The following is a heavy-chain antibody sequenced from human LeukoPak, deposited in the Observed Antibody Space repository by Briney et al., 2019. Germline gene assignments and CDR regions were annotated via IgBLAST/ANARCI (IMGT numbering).Heavy chain of an antibody. J-gene: IGHJ4*02. V-gene: IGHV4-59*08. D-gene: IGHD3-22*01. CDR3: ARQDSSGYYDY. CDR1: GFTFSSYA. CDR2: IYYSGST. Sequence: GSLRLSCAASGFTFSSYAMSWIRQPPGKGLEWIGYIYYSGSTNYNPSLKSRVTISVDTSKNQFSLKLSSVTAADTAVYYCARQDSSGYYDYWGQGTLVTVSS.